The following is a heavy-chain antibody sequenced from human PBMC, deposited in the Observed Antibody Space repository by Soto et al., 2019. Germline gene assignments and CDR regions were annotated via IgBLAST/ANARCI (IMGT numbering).Heavy chain of an antibody. Sequence: SETLSLTCTVSGGTISDYYWSWIRQPPGKGLEWIGYIYYSGSTNYNPSLKSRVTISVDTSKNQFSLKLSSVTAADTAVYYCAREVVAAFHGYYFDYWGQGTLVTVSS. CDR1: GGTISDYY. J-gene: IGHJ4*02. V-gene: IGHV4-59*01. D-gene: IGHD2-15*01. CDR2: IYYSGST. CDR3: AREVVAAFHGYYFDY.